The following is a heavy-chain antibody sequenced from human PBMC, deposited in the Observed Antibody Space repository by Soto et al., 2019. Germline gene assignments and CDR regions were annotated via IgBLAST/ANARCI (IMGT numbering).Heavy chain of an antibody. CDR2: IIPVFGTV. D-gene: IGHD6-13*01. V-gene: IGHV1-69*01. J-gene: IGHJ5*02. CDR1: GGTFSNYA. CDR3: ARDNPYTISFGNWFDP. Sequence: QVRLVQSGAEVKKPGSSVKVYCKASGGTFSNYAITWLRLAPGQGLEWLGGIIPVFGTVNYAQKFQGRVTITADESTSTDYMELNRLRSEDTAVYYCARDNPYTISFGNWFDPWGQGTLVIVS.